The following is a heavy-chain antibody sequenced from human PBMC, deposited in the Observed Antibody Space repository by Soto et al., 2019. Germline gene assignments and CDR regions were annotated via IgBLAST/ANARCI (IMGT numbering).Heavy chain of an antibody. CDR1: GGSISSYY. CDR2: IYYSGST. J-gene: IGHJ6*03. Sequence: TSETLSLTCTVSGGSISSYYWSWIRQPPGKGLEWIGYIYYSGSTNYNPSLKSRVTISVDTSKNQFSLKLSSVTAADTAVYYCARRSGSDDGVDYYYYYYMDVWGKGTTVTVSS. CDR3: ARRSGSDDGVDYYYYYYMDV. V-gene: IGHV4-59*08. D-gene: IGHD6-19*01.